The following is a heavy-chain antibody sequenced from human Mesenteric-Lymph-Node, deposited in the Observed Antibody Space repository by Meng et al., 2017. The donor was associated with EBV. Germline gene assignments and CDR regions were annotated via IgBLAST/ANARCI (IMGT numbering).Heavy chain of an antibody. J-gene: IGHJ4*02. Sequence: EVQLVESGGGLVQPGGSLRLSCAGSGFTFRNYVMSWVRQAPGKGLEYVSGINPSGGDTHYADSVKGRFTVSRDDSKDTLYLQMNSLRVEDTAVYYCAREEAGRRFAYDCWGQGTLVTVSS. CDR1: GFTFRNYV. CDR2: INPSGGDT. D-gene: IGHD6-6*01. V-gene: IGHV3-23*04. CDR3: AREEAGRRFAYDC.